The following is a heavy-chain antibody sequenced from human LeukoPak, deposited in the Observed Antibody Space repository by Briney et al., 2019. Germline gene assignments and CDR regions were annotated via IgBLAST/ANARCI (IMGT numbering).Heavy chain of an antibody. CDR1: GDSINTSY. CDR2: VSASGST. V-gene: IGHV4-4*07. D-gene: IGHD1-7*01. J-gene: IGHJ5*02. Sequence: SETLSLTCTVSGDSINTSYWTWVRQPVGNAMQWIGRVSASGSTSYNPSLKGRVIMSVDVSKNQLSLNLTSVTDADTAVYFCAKDLSRQRRGLNYGPWFDPWGRGTLVTVSS. CDR3: AKDLSRQRRGLNYGPWFDP.